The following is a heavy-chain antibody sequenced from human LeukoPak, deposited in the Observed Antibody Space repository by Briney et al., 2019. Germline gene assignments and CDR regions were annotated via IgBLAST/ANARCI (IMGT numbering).Heavy chain of an antibody. CDR2: ILHNEST. J-gene: IGHJ3*02. Sequence: SETLSLTCAVYGGPLSDYLGGWIRQTPGEGVEGVGEILHNESTDYNPSLKSRVTISIDVSKNQFSLKLRSVTAADTAMYCCARDVFVASDAFDIWGHGTMVSVSS. CDR1: GGPLSDYL. CDR3: ARDVFVASDAFDI. V-gene: IGHV4-34*12. D-gene: IGHD5-12*01.